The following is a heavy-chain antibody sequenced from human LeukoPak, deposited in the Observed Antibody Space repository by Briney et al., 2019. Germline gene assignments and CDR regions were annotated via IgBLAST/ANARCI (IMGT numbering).Heavy chain of an antibody. CDR3: ARASFFLSSVDI. Sequence: SETLSLTCTVSGGSISSYYWSWIRQPLGKGLEWIGYIYYSGSTNYNPSLKSRVTISVDTSKNQFSLKLSSVTAADTAVYYCARASFFLSSVDIWGQGTMVTVSS. CDR1: GGSISSYY. V-gene: IGHV4-59*01. J-gene: IGHJ3*02. D-gene: IGHD3-3*01. CDR2: IYYSGST.